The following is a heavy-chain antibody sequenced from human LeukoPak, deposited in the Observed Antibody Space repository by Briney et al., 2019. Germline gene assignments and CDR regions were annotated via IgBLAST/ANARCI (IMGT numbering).Heavy chain of an antibody. CDR1: GGSISSGGYS. J-gene: IGHJ4*02. CDR3: ARGYDSSGYYLLSPYLDY. D-gene: IGHD3-22*01. Sequence: SQTLSLTCAVSGGSISSGGYSWSWIRQPPGKGLEWIGYIYHSGSAYYNPSLKSRVTISVDRSKNQFSLKLSSVTAAVTAVYYCARGYDSSGYYLLSPYLDYWGQGTLVTVSS. V-gene: IGHV4-30-2*01. CDR2: IYHSGSA.